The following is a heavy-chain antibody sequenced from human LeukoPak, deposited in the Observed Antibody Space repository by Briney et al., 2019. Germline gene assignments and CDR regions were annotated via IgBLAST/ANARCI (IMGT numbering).Heavy chain of an antibody. J-gene: IGHJ4*02. CDR2: IYSGGST. CDR3: ARFGWELHFDY. Sequence: GGSLRLSCAASGFTVSSNYMSWVRQAPGKGLEWVSVIYSGGSTYYADSVKGRFTISRDNSKNTLYLQMNSLRAEDTAVYYCARFGWELHFDYWGQGTLVTVSS. V-gene: IGHV3-53*01. CDR1: GFTVSSNY. D-gene: IGHD1-26*01.